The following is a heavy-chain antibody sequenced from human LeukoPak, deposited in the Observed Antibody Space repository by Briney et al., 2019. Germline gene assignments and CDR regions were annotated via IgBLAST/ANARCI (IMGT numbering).Heavy chain of an antibody. CDR1: GYTFTSYD. CDR3: ARGNSDGDIVVVPAALGPAWYYYMDV. D-gene: IGHD2-2*01. J-gene: IGHJ6*03. V-gene: IGHV1-8*03. Sequence: SVKVSCRASGYTFTSYDINWVRQATGQGLEWMGWMNPNSGNTGYAQKFQGRVTITRNTSISTAYMELSSLRSEDTAVYYCARGNSDGDIVVVPAALGPAWYYYMDVWGKGTTVTVSS. CDR2: MNPNSGNT.